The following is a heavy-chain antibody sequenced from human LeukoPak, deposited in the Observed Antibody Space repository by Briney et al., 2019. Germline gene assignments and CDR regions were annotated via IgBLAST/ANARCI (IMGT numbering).Heavy chain of an antibody. V-gene: IGHV4-30-2*01. CDR3: ARGRDIVVVPAATPEYNCFDP. CDR1: GGSISSGGYS. D-gene: IGHD2-2*01. J-gene: IGHJ5*02. Sequence: SQTLSLTCAVSGGSISSGGYSWSWIRQPPGKGLEWIGYIYHSGSTYYNPSLKSRVTISVDRSKNQFSLKLSSVTAADTAVYYCARGRDIVVVPAATPEYNCFDPWGQGILVTVSS. CDR2: IYHSGST.